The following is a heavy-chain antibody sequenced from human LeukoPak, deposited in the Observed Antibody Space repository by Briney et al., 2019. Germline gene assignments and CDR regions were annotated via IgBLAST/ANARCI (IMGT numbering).Heavy chain of an antibody. CDR1: GYTFTGYY. V-gene: IGHV1-2*04. Sequence: ASVKVSCKASGYTFTGYYMHWVRQAPGQGLEWMGWINPNTGGTNYAQKFQGWVTMTRDTSISTAYMELSRLRSDDTAVYYCARDQGLPFYYYYGMDVWGQGTTVTVSS. D-gene: IGHD6-25*01. J-gene: IGHJ6*02. CDR2: INPNTGGT. CDR3: ARDQGLPFYYYYGMDV.